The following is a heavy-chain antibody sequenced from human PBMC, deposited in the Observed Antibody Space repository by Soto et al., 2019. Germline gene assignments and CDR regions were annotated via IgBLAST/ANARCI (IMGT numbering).Heavy chain of an antibody. J-gene: IGHJ6*02. CDR3: ARAGNEYGVDV. D-gene: IGHD3-10*01. V-gene: IGHV4-39*07. Sequence: PSETLSLTCTVSGGSISSSSYYWGWIRQPPGKGLEWIGSIYCSGSTYYNPSLKSRVTISADTSKNQLSLTLTSVTAADTGVYYCARAGNEYGVDVWGQGTTVTVSS. CDR2: IYCSGST. CDR1: GGSISSSSYY.